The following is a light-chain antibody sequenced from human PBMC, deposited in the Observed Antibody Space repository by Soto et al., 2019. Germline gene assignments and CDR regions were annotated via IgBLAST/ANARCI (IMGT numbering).Light chain of an antibody. J-gene: IGKJ2*01. Sequence: VLTQSPGTLSLSPGEGATLSCRASQTVTSNYLAWYQQKPGQAPRLLIYGASSRATGIPDRFSGSGSGTDFTLTVTRLEPEDFAVYYCQQYSNSPYTFGQGTKLEIK. V-gene: IGKV3-20*01. CDR1: QTVTSNY. CDR2: GAS. CDR3: QQYSNSPYT.